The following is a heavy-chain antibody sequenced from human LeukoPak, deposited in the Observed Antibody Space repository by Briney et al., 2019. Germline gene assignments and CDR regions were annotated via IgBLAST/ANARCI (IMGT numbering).Heavy chain of an antibody. CDR2: ISHDGSAK. CDR1: GFVFSNHG. J-gene: IGHJ4*02. V-gene: IGHV3-30*18. Sequence: GGSLRLSCAASGFVFSNHGMHWVRQAPGKGLEWVAVISHDGSAKDYADSVKGRFTVSRDNSKNTLYLQINSLRAEDTAVYFCAKETGGSGSSYLSLFGYWGQGTLVTVSS. D-gene: IGHD3-10*01. CDR3: AKETGGSGSSYLSLFGY.